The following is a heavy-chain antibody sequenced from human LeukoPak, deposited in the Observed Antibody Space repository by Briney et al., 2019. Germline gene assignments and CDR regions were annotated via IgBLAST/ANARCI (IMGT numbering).Heavy chain of an antibody. CDR3: ARDRQLGTFDY. CDR2: ISYDGSNK. J-gene: IGHJ4*02. CDR1: GFTFSSYW. D-gene: IGHD6-6*01. Sequence: GGSLRLSCAASGFTFSSYWMSWVRQAPGKGLEWVAVISYDGSNKYYADSVKGRFTISRDNSKNTLYLQMNSLRAEDTAVYYCARDRQLGTFDYWGQGTLVTVSS. V-gene: IGHV3-30*03.